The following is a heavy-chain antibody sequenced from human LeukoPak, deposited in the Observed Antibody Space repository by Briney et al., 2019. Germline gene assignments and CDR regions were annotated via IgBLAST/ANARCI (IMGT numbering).Heavy chain of an antibody. CDR2: ISDGGRPL. Sequence: GESLRLSCAASGFIFSDYYMSWIRQAPGKGLEWVSFISDGGRPLHYADSVKGRFTISRDNAKNSLYLQMNNLRAEDTAVYYCARDSDSSSRYMDYFDYWGQGALVTVSS. CDR1: GFIFSDYY. CDR3: ARDSDSSSRYMDYFDY. D-gene: IGHD3-22*01. J-gene: IGHJ4*02. V-gene: IGHV3-11*04.